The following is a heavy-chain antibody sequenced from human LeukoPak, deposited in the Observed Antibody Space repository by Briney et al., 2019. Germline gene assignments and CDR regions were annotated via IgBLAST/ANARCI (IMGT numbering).Heavy chain of an antibody. Sequence: PSETLSLTCTVSGGSISSYDWSWIRQPPGKGLEWVGYIYYGGSTNYNPSLKSRVTISVDTSKNQFSLKLSSVTAADTAVYYCARDSHSSGYYYFDYWGQGTLVTVSS. CDR3: ARDSHSSGYYYFDY. J-gene: IGHJ4*02. CDR2: IYYGGST. D-gene: IGHD3-22*01. V-gene: IGHV4-59*12. CDR1: GGSISSYD.